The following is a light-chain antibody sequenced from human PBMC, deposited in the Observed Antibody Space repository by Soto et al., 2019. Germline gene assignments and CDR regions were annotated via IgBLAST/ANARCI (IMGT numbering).Light chain of an antibody. CDR3: SSYTTSTSFIL. J-gene: IGLJ2*01. Sequence: QSALTQPASVSGSPGQSITISCTGTSSDVGGYDYVFWYQQHPGKAPKLMIYEVSSRPSGVSNRFSGSKSGNTASLTISGLQAEDEAYYYCSSYTTSTSFILFGGGTKLTVL. CDR2: EVS. CDR1: SSDVGGYDY. V-gene: IGLV2-14*01.